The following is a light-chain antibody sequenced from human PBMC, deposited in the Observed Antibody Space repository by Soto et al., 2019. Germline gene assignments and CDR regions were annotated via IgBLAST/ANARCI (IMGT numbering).Light chain of an antibody. CDR1: QSIGST. V-gene: IGKV3-11*01. CDR3: QHRGNGPA. Sequence: EVVLTQSPAILSLSPGERATLSCRASQSIGSTLAWYQQRSGQAPRLLIYDASSRATGIPGRISGSGSGTDFTLTISSLEVEGFAVYYCQHRGNGPAFGGGTKVEIK. CDR2: DAS. J-gene: IGKJ4*01.